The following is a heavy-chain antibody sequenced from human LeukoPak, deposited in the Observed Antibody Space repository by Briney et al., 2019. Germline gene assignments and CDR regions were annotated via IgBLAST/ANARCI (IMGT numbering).Heavy chain of an antibody. CDR2: IKSDGNT. CDR1: GFTFSSFW. Sequence: GGSLRLSCAASGFTFSSFWMHWVRQGPGKGLVWVSRIKSDGNTIYADSVKGRFTASRDNAKNTLYLEVNSLRAEDTAVYYCARDGGSGTYGAFDIWGQGTPVTVSS. CDR3: ARDGGSGTYGAFDI. V-gene: IGHV3-74*01. J-gene: IGHJ3*02. D-gene: IGHD3-10*01.